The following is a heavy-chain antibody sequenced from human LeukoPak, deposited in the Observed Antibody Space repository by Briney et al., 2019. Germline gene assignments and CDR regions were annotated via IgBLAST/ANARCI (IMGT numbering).Heavy chain of an antibody. CDR1: SASVTSHH. D-gene: IGHD3-22*01. Sequence: SETLSLTCTVSSASVTSHHWAWIRQPAGKGLEWVGRVHFSGSTNYNPSLRSRVAISLDNSKNEVSLTLHSVSAADTAVYYCARDESSRDDSGGYHYWGQGTLVTVSS. V-gene: IGHV4-4*07. CDR2: VHFSGST. J-gene: IGHJ4*02. CDR3: ARDESSRDDSGGYHY.